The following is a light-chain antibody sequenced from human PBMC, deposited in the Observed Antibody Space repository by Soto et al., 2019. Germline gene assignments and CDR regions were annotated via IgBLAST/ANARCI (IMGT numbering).Light chain of an antibody. CDR1: SSNIGANYD. J-gene: IGLJ1*01. CDR3: QSYDNSLSGSYV. CDR2: ANI. V-gene: IGLV1-40*01. Sequence: QSVLTQPPSVSGAPGQRVTISCTGSSSNIGANYDVHWYQSLPGTAPKLLIYANINRPSGVPDRFSGSKSGTSASLAITGLQAEDEADYYCQSYDNSLSGSYVFGAGTKLTVL.